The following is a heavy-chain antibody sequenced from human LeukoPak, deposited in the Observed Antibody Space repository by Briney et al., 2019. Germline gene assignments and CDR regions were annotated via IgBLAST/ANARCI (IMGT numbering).Heavy chain of an antibody. Sequence: GASVKVSCKPSGYTFTVYYIHWVRQAPRQGLEWVGWINPTSGATNYAQKFQGRVTMTRDTSISTAYMELNSLRSDDTAVYYCARASGNGYYYDSSGYDFDYWGQGTLVTVSS. V-gene: IGHV1-2*02. J-gene: IGHJ4*02. CDR3: ARASGNGYYYDSSGYDFDY. CDR1: GYTFTVYY. D-gene: IGHD3-22*01. CDR2: INPTSGAT.